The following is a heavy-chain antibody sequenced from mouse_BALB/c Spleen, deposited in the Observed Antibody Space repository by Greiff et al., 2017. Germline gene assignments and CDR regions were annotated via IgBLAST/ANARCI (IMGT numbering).Heavy chain of an antibody. D-gene: IGHD2-4*01. CDR3: ARGSDYDGSYYAMDY. J-gene: IGHJ4*01. Sequence: VQLVESGPGLVAPSQSLSITCTVSGFSLTSYGVHWVRQPPGKGLEWLGVIWAGGSTNYNSALMSRLSISKDNSKSQVFLKMNSLQTDDTAMYYCARGSDYDGSYYAMDYWGQGTSVTVSS. V-gene: IGHV2-9*02. CDR2: IWAGGST. CDR1: GFSLTSYG.